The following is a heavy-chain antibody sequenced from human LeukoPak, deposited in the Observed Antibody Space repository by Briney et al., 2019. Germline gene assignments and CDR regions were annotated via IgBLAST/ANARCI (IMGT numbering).Heavy chain of an antibody. CDR1: GGSFSGYY. CDR2: INHSGST. D-gene: IGHD2-15*01. V-gene: IGHV4-34*01. J-gene: IGHJ6*03. Sequence: SETLSLTCAVYGGSFSGYYWSWIRQPPGKGLEWIGEINHSGSTNYNPSLKSRVTISVDTSKNQFSLKLSSVTAADTAVYYCATGQLTCSGGSCYSNHYYYYYYMDVWGKGTTVTVSS. CDR3: ATGQLTCSGGSCYSNHYYYYYYMDV.